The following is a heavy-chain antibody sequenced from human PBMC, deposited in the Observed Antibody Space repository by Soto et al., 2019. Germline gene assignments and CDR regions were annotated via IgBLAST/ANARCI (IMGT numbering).Heavy chain of an antibody. Sequence: PGGSLRLSCAASGFTVSSNYMSWVRQAPGKGLEWVSVIYSGGSTYYADSVKGRFTISRDNSKNTLYLQMNSLRVEDTAVYFCAKEKYSSGFFDYWGQGTLVTVSS. J-gene: IGHJ4*02. CDR3: AKEKYSSGFFDY. D-gene: IGHD6-19*01. CDR1: GFTVSSNY. V-gene: IGHV3-66*01. CDR2: IYSGGST.